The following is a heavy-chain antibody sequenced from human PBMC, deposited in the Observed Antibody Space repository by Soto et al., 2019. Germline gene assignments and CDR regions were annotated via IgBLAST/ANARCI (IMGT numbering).Heavy chain of an antibody. Sequence: SETLSLTCTVSGGSISSGDYYWSWIRQPPGKGLEWIGYIYYSGSTYYNPSLKSRVTISVDTSKNQFSLKLSSVTAADTAVYYCAILGYCSSTSCPSKYYGMDVWGQGTTVTVSS. D-gene: IGHD2-2*01. CDR3: AILGYCSSTSCPSKYYGMDV. CDR1: GGSISSGDYY. V-gene: IGHV4-30-4*01. CDR2: IYYSGST. J-gene: IGHJ6*02.